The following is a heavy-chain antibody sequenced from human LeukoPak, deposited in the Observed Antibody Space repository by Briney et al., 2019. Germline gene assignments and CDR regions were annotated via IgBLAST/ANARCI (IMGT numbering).Heavy chain of an antibody. D-gene: IGHD6-19*01. J-gene: IGHJ3*02. CDR3: AGEGWDDAFDI. Sequence: PSETLSLTCTVSGGSISSSSYSWGWIRQPPGKGLEWIGSIYYSGSTYYNPSLKSRVTISVDTSKNQFSLKLSSVTAADTAVYYCAGEGWDDAFDIWGQGTMVTVSS. CDR1: GGSISSSSYS. CDR2: IYYSGST. V-gene: IGHV4-39*01.